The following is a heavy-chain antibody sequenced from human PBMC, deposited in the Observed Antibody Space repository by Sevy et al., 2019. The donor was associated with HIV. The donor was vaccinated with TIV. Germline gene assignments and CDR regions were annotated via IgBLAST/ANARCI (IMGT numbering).Heavy chain of an antibody. V-gene: IGHV5-51*07. D-gene: IGHD6-6*01. CDR2: IYPGDSDT. CDR3: ARTGISSSTPDYFDF. CDR1: GYSFRSYW. J-gene: IGHJ4*02. Sequence: GESLKISCKGSGYSFRSYWIGWVHQMPGKGLEWMGIIYPGDSDTRYSPSFQGQVTISADKSINTAYLQWSSLKASDTAMYYCARTGISSSTPDYFDFWGQGTLVTVS.